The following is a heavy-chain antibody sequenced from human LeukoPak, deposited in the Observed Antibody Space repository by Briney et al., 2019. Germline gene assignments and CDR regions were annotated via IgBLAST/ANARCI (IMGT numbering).Heavy chain of an antibody. CDR3: ARDPRAMGYFDY. Sequence: GGSLRLSCAASGFTFSSYSMNWVRQAPGKGLEWVSSISSSSSYVYYADSVKGRFTISRDNAKNSLYLQMNSLRAEDTAVYYCARDPRAMGYFDYWGQGTLVTVSS. J-gene: IGHJ4*02. CDR1: GFTFSSYS. CDR2: ISSSSSYV. V-gene: IGHV3-21*01. D-gene: IGHD5-18*01.